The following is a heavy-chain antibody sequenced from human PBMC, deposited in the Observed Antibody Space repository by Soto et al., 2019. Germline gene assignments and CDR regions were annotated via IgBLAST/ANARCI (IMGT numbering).Heavy chain of an antibody. CDR2: IYYSGST. J-gene: IGHJ6*02. CDR1: GGSISSYY. Sequence: SETLSLTCTVSGGSISSYYWSWIRQPPGKGLEWIGYIYYSGSTNYNPSLKSRVTISVDTSKNQFSLKLSSVTAADTAVYYCARVAIAAAGSPYYYGMDVWGQGTTVTVSS. D-gene: IGHD6-13*01. CDR3: ARVAIAAAGSPYYYGMDV. V-gene: IGHV4-59*01.